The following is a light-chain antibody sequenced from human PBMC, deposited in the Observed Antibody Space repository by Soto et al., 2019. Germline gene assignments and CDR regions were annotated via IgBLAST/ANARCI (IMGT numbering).Light chain of an antibody. Sequence: EIVLTQSPGTLSLSPGEGAPLSCRASQSISRLYLSWYQQKPGQAPRLLIYGASTRATGIPARFSGSGSGTDFTLTISRLEPEEFAVYYCQQYGSSPGLFAFGPGTKVDIK. CDR3: QQYGSSPGLFA. J-gene: IGKJ3*01. CDR2: GAS. CDR1: QSISRLY. V-gene: IGKV3-20*01.